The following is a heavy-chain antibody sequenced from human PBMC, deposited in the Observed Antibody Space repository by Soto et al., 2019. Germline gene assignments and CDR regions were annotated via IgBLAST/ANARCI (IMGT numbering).Heavy chain of an antibody. V-gene: IGHV3-23*04. Sequence: EVQLVESGGGLVQPGGSLRLSCAASGFTFSSYTINWVRQAPGKGLEWVSAISGGGTGTYYADSVKGRFTISRDNSKNGLYLPMNRRRAEDTAVYYCAKDQLSTLAARAGWFDPWGQGTLVTVSS. CDR3: AKDQLSTLAARAGWFDP. D-gene: IGHD6-6*01. J-gene: IGHJ5*02. CDR2: ISGGGTGT. CDR1: GFTFSSYT.